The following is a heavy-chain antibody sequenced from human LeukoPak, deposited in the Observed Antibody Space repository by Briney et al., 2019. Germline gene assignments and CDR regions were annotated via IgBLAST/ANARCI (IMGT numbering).Heavy chain of an antibody. CDR1: GGSFSGYY. V-gene: IGHV4-34*01. J-gene: IGHJ4*02. CDR2: INHSGSA. CDR3: AGGQGRGTTH. D-gene: IGHD2-15*01. Sequence: PSETLSLTCTVSGGSFSGYYCTWIRQPPGKGLEWIGEINHSGSANYNPSLKSRVTISLDTSKNQFSLKLSSVTAADTAVYYCAGGQGRGTTHGGREPLVTVSS.